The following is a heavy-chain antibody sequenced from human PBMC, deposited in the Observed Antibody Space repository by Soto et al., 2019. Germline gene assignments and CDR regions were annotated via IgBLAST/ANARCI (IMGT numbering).Heavy chain of an antibody. Sequence: GGSLRLSCIASGFTFSYFEMNWVRQAPGKGLERVAFISHTDRSIHYPDSVRGRFTISRDNAKNSLYLQMNSLRAEDTAVYYCARDLPGYCTTTDCYSYFDYWGQGTLVTVSS. V-gene: IGHV3-48*03. CDR2: ISHTDRSI. D-gene: IGHD2-2*02. CDR3: ARDLPGYCTTTDCYSYFDY. J-gene: IGHJ4*02. CDR1: GFTFSYFE.